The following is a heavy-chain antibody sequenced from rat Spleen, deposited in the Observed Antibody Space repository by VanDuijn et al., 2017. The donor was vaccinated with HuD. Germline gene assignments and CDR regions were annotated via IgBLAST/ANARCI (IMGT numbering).Heavy chain of an antibody. V-gene: IGHV5-7*01. CDR2: IIYDGSST. J-gene: IGHJ2*01. CDR3: ARQWDY. CDR1: GFTFSDCY. Sequence: EVQLVESGGGSVQPGRSLKLSCTTSGFTFSDCYMAWVRQAPTKGLEWVATIIYDGSSTYYRDSVKGRFTISRDTAQNTLYLQMNSPTSEDTATYYCARQWDYWGQGVMVTVSS.